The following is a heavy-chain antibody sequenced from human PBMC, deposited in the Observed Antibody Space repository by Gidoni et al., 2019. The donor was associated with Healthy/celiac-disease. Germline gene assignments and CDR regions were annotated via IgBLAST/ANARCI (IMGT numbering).Heavy chain of an antibody. CDR2: ISYDGSNK. J-gene: IGHJ6*03. CDR1: GFTFSSYA. D-gene: IGHD3-10*01. CDR3: AQFGERPHYYYYMDV. V-gene: IGHV3-30-3*01. Sequence: QVQLVESGGGVVQPGRSLRLSCAASGFTFSSYAMHWVRQAPGKGLEWVAVISYDGSNKYYADSVKGRFTISRDNSKNTLYLQMNSLRAEDTAVCYCAQFGERPHYYYYMDVWGKGTTVTVSS.